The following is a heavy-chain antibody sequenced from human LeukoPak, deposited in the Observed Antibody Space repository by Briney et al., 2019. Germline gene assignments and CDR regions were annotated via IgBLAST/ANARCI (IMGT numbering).Heavy chain of an antibody. Sequence: SETLALTCAVYGGSFSGYCWSWIRQPPGKGLEWIGEINHSGSTNYNPSLKSRVTISVDTSKNQFSLKLSSVTAADTAVYYCARGSSSYYYGSGRGYFDYWGQGTLVTVSS. D-gene: IGHD3-10*01. J-gene: IGHJ4*02. CDR1: GGSFSGYC. CDR3: ARGSSSYYYGSGRGYFDY. CDR2: INHSGST. V-gene: IGHV4-34*01.